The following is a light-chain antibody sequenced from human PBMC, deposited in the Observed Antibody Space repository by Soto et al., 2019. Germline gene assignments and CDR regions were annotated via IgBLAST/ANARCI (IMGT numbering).Light chain of an antibody. CDR2: AAS. Sequence: EIVLTQSPATLSLSPGERVTLSCRASQTVTYTLAWYQQKAGQSPRLLVYAASTRATGIPARFSGSGSGTEFTLTINSLESEDFAVYYCQQYAQWPLTFGGGTKVDIK. CDR3: QQYAQWPLT. J-gene: IGKJ4*01. CDR1: QTVTYT. V-gene: IGKV3D-15*01.